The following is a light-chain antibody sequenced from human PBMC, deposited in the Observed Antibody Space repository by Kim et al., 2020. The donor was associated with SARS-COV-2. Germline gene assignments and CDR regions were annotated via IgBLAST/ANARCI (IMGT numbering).Light chain of an antibody. V-gene: IGLV2-11*01. Sequence: QSALTQPRSVPGSPGQSVTISCTGTSSDVGGYDYVSWYQQHPGKAPKLIIYDVTKRPSGVPDRFSGSKSGNTASLTISGLQAEDEADYYCCSYAGSPPYVFGTGTKVTVL. CDR3: CSYAGSPPYV. CDR1: SSDVGGYDY. CDR2: DVT. J-gene: IGLJ1*01.